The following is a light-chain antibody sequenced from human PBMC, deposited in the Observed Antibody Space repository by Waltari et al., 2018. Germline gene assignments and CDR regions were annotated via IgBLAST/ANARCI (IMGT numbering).Light chain of an antibody. CDR1: QSINTW. Sequence: DIQMTQSPSTLSASIGDRVTITCRASQSINTWLAWYQHRPGKAPKLLIQKTSFLQSGDPSRFSGSESGTEFTLTINSLQPDDLATYHCQQYNSDQYTFGQGTKLEI. CDR2: KTS. CDR3: QQYNSDQYT. V-gene: IGKV1-5*03. J-gene: IGKJ2*01.